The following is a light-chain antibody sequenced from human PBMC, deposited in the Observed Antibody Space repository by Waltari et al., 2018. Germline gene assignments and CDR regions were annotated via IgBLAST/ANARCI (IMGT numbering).Light chain of an antibody. Sequence: EIVMTQSPATLSVSPGERATLSCRASQSISSNLAWYQQKPGQAPRLLIYRASTRATGIPARFSGSGSGTEFTLTISSLQSEDFAIYYFQQYNDWPRTFGQGTKVEIK. CDR2: RAS. V-gene: IGKV3-15*01. J-gene: IGKJ1*01. CDR1: QSISSN. CDR3: QQYNDWPRT.